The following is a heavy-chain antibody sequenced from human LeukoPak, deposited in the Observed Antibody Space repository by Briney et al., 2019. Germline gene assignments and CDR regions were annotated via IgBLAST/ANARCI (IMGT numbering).Heavy chain of an antibody. J-gene: IGHJ4*02. D-gene: IGHD4-17*01. Sequence: GGSLRLSCAASGFTFSNYWMNWVRQAPGKGLEWVANIKEDGSEKIYVDSVKGRFTISRDNAKNSLYLQMNSLRAEDTAVYYCARGQTTVTNWGQGTLVTVSS. CDR2: IKEDGSEK. V-gene: IGHV3-7*03. CDR3: ARGQTTVTN. CDR1: GFTFSNYW.